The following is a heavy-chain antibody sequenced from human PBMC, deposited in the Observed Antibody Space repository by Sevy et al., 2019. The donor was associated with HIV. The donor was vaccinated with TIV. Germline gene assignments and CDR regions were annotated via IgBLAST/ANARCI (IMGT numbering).Heavy chain of an antibody. CDR2: ISSSSSYI. J-gene: IGHJ6*02. V-gene: IGHV3-21*01. CDR3: ARDRDGSGSSGGYGMDV. CDR1: EFTFSSYS. Sequence: GESLKISCVGSEFTFSSYSMNWVRQAPGKGLEWVSSISSSSSYIYYADSVKGRFTISRDNTKKSLSLQMNSRRAEDTAVYYCARDRDGSGSSGGYGMDVWGQGTTVTVSS. D-gene: IGHD3-10*01.